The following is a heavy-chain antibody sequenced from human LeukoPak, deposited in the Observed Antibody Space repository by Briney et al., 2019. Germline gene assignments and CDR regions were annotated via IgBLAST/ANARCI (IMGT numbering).Heavy chain of an antibody. CDR1: GYTFTSYY. V-gene: IGHV1-46*01. J-gene: IGHJ4*02. CDR3: ARGVPLRGYYDSSGYFDY. D-gene: IGHD3-22*01. CDR2: INPSGGST. Sequence: ASVKVSCKASGYTFTSYYMHWVRQAPGQGLEWMGIINPSGGSTSYAQKFQGRVTMTRDTPTSTVYMELSSLRSEDTAVYYCARGVPLRGYYDSSGYFDYWGQGTLVTVSS.